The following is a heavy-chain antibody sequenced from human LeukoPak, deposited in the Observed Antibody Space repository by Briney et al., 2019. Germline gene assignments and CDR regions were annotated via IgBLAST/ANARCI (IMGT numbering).Heavy chain of an antibody. V-gene: IGHV3-49*04. CDR3: TRDGEDSSGGGSLYYFDY. J-gene: IGHJ4*02. CDR2: IRSKAYGGTT. Sequence: PGGSLRLSCTASGFTFGDYAMSWVRQAPGKGLEWGGFIRSKAYGGTTEYAASVKGRFTISRDDSKSIAYLQMNSLKTEDTAVYYCTRDGEDSSGGGSLYYFDYWGQGTLVTVSS. CDR1: GFTFGDYA. D-gene: IGHD6-19*01.